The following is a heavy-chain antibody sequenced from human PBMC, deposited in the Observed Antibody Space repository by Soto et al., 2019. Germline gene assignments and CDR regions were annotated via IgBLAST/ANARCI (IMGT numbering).Heavy chain of an antibody. CDR1: GGSISSGDYY. Sequence: SETLSLTCTVSGGSISSGDYYWSWIRQPPGKGLEWIGYIYYSGSTYYNPSLKSRVTISVDTSKNQFSLKLSSVTAADTAVYYCARDFYGAAAGTYTEYSSDHVFGYWGQGTLVTVSS. CDR2: IYYSGST. D-gene: IGHD6-13*01. J-gene: IGHJ4*02. V-gene: IGHV4-30-4*01. CDR3: ARDFYGAAAGTYTEYSSDHVFGY.